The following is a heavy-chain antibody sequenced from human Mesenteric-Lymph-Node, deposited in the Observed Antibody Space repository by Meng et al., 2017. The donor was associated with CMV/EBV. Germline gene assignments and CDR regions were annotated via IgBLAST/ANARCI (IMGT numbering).Heavy chain of an antibody. V-gene: IGHV4-31*02. Sequence: SGGSISSGGYYWSWIRQHPGKGLEWIGYIYYSGSTYYNPSLKSRATISVDTSKNQFSLKLSFVTAADTAVYYCARRVVISTPNWFDPWGQGTLVTVSS. CDR1: GGSISSGGYY. CDR2: IYYSGST. J-gene: IGHJ5*02. D-gene: IGHD3-22*01. CDR3: ARRVVISTPNWFDP.